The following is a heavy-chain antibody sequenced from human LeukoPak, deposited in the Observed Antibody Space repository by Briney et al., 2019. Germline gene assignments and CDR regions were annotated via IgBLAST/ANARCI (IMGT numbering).Heavy chain of an antibody. Sequence: ASVKVSCKASGYTFTSYAMNWVRQAPGQGLEWMGWINTNTGNPTYAQGFTGRFVFSLDTSVSTAYLQISSLKAEDTAVYYCAGDNAIQRGYSSSWPGYWGQGTLVTVSS. V-gene: IGHV7-4-1*02. CDR1: GYTFTSYA. CDR2: INTNTGNP. J-gene: IGHJ4*02. D-gene: IGHD6-13*01. CDR3: AGDNAIQRGYSSSWPGY.